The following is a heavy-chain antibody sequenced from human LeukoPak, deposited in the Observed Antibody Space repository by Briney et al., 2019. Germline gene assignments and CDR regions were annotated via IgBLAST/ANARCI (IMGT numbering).Heavy chain of an antibody. V-gene: IGHV3-48*03. D-gene: IGHD5-12*01. CDR1: GFTFSSFE. CDR2: ISSSGSTK. CDR3: ARDRSGYIDRPIDY. Sequence: GGSLPLSCVVSGFTFSSFEMICVRQATGKGLEWVSYISSSGSTKYYAHSVKGRLTISRDNATNSPYLQTNSLRADDTAVYYCARDRSGYIDRPIDYWGQGALVTVSS. J-gene: IGHJ4*02.